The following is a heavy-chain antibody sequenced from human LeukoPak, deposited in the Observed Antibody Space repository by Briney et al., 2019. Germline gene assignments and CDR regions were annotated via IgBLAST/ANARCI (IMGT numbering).Heavy chain of an antibody. Sequence: SETLSLTCTVSGGSISSYYWSWIRQPTGKGLEWIGYIYYSGSTNYNPSLKSRVTISVDTSKNQFSLKLSSVTAADTAVYYCARSPGYDYYYYYGMDVWGQGTTVTVSS. J-gene: IGHJ6*02. CDR1: GGSISSYY. CDR2: IYYSGST. CDR3: ARSPGYDYYYYYGMDV. D-gene: IGHD5-12*01. V-gene: IGHV4-59*01.